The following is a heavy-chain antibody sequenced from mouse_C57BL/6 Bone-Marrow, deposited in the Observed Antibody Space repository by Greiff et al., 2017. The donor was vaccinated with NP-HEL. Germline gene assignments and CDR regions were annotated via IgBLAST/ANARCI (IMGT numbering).Heavy chain of an antibody. CDR3: ARSIYYYGSSPCYFDY. D-gene: IGHD1-1*01. CDR1: GYTFTSYW. Sequence: VQLQQPGAELVKPGASVKLSCKASGYTFTSYWMHWVKQRPGQGLEWIGMIHPNSGSTNYNEKFKSKATLTVDKSSSTAYMQLSSLTSDDSAVYYCARSIYYYGSSPCYFDYWGQGTTLTVSS. J-gene: IGHJ2*01. CDR2: IHPNSGST. V-gene: IGHV1-64*01.